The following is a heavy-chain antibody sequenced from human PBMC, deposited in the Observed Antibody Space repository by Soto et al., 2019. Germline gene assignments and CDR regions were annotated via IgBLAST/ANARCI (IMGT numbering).Heavy chain of an antibody. CDR1: GYTFSSYD. J-gene: IGHJ4*02. CDR3: ARGQPGDF. CDR2: MNPNSGNT. Sequence: QVQLVQSGAEVQKPGASVKVSCKASGYTFSSYDINWVRQATGKGLEWMGWMNPNSGNTGYAQKFQGRIRMTRDTSISTAYMELSSLRSEDTAIYYCARGQPGDFWGQGTLVTVSS. V-gene: IGHV1-8*01.